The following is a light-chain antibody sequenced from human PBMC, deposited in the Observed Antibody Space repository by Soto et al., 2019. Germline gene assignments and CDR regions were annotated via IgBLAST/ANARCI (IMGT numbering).Light chain of an antibody. CDR1: NIGSKS. CDR2: YDS. Sequence: SYELTQPPSVSVAPGKTARITCGGNNIGSKSVHWYQQKPGQAPVLVIYYDSDRPSGIPERFSGSNSGNTATLTISRVEAGDEADYYCRVWDSSSDHRYVFGPGPKLTAL. CDR3: RVWDSSSDHRYV. V-gene: IGLV3-21*04. J-gene: IGLJ1*01.